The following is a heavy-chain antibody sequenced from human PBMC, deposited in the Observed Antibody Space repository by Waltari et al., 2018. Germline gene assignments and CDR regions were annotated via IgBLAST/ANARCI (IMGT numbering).Heavy chain of an antibody. Sequence: EVQLVESGGGLVKPGGSLRLSCAASGFTFSSYSMNGVRQAPGKGLGWVAAISSSSSYISYADSVKGRFTISRDNAKNSLYLQMNSLRAEDTAVYYCARTVTTYFDYWGQGTLVTVSS. CDR3: ARTVTTYFDY. V-gene: IGHV3-21*01. CDR2: ISSSSSYI. D-gene: IGHD4-17*01. CDR1: GFTFSSYS. J-gene: IGHJ4*02.